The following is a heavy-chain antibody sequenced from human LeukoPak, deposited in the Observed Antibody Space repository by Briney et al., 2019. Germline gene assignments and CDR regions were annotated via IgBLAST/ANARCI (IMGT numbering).Heavy chain of an antibody. Sequence: GGSLRLSCAASGFTFSSYAMSWVRQAPGKGLEWVSAISGSGGSTYYADSVKGRFTISRDNSKNTLYLQMNSLRAEDTAVYYCAKDAIVATITPVDTAMAIDYWGQGTLVTVSS. J-gene: IGHJ4*02. V-gene: IGHV3-23*01. CDR2: ISGSGGST. CDR1: GFTFSSYA. CDR3: AKDAIVATITPVDTAMAIDY. D-gene: IGHD5-18*01.